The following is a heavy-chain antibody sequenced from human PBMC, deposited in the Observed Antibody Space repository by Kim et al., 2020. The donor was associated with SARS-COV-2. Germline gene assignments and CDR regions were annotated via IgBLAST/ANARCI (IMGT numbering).Heavy chain of an antibody. Sequence: GGSLRLSCAASGFTFSSYSMNWVRQAPGKGLEWVSSISSSSSYIYYADSVKGRFTISRYNAKNSLYLQMNSLSAEDTAVDYCARGNELQLWFNWYFDLWG. CDR1: GFTFSSYS. CDR2: ISSSSSYI. J-gene: IGHJ2*01. D-gene: IGHD5-18*01. V-gene: IGHV3-21*01. CDR3: ARGNELQLWFNWYFDL.